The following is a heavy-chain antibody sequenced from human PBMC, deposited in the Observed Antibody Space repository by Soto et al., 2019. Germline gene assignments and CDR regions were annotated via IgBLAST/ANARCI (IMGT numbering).Heavy chain of an antibody. CDR1: GFNFGSYA. V-gene: IGHV3-23*01. D-gene: IGHD3-22*01. CDR2: ISGSGGRT. Sequence: GGSLRLSCAGSGFNFGSYAMSWVRQAPGKGLEWVSAISGSGGRTYYADSVEGRFTISRDNSKNTLSLQMNSLRAEDTAVYYCAKDRDTSSWTGAFDIWGQGTMVTV. J-gene: IGHJ3*02. CDR3: AKDRDTSSWTGAFDI.